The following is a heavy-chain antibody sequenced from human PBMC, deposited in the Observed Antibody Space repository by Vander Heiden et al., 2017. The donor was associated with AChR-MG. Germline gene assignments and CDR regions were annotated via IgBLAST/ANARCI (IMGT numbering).Heavy chain of an antibody. Sequence: QVQLVESGGGVVQPGKSLRLSCATSGFTFSDYDMHWARQAPGKGLEWVAVISYDGTNKHYADSAKGRFTISRDNSKNTLYLQMDSLRAEDTAVYYCTHNTYGDNWHFDCWGQGTLVTVSP. J-gene: IGHJ4*02. CDR2: ISYDGTNK. V-gene: IGHV3-30*03. CDR1: GFTFSDYD. D-gene: IGHD4-17*01. CDR3: THNTYGDNWHFDC.